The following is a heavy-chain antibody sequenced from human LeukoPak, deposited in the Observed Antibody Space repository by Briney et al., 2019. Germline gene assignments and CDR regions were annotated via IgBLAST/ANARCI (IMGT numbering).Heavy chain of an antibody. CDR1: GGSISSYY. V-gene: IGHV4-59*01. Sequence: KPSETLSLTCTVSGGSISSYYWSWIRQPPGKGLEWIGYISYSGSTNFNPSLKSRVTISVDTSKNQFSLKLSSVTAADTAVYYCAREGTAGTNLNWFDPWGQGTLVTVSP. CDR2: ISYSGST. J-gene: IGHJ5*02. D-gene: IGHD1-1*01. CDR3: AREGTAGTNLNWFDP.